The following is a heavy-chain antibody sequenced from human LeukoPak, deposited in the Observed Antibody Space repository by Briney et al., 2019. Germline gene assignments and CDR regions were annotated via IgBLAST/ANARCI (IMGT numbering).Heavy chain of an antibody. CDR1: GYTFTSYD. CDR2: MNPNSGNT. CDR3: ARPGGGSDAFDI. D-gene: IGHD3-16*01. V-gene: IGHV1-8*01. J-gene: IGHJ3*02. Sequence: AASVKVSCKASGYTFTSYDINWVRQATGQGLEWMGLMNPNSGNTGYAQKFQGRVTMTRNTSINTAYMELSSLRSEDTAVYYCARPGGGSDAFDIWGQGTMVTVSS.